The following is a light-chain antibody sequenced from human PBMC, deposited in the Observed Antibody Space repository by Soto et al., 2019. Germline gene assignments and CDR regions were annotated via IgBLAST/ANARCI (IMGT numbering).Light chain of an antibody. Sequence: DIQMTQSPSSLSASVGDRLTVTCRASQSISSYLKWYQQKPGKAPKLLIYAASSLQSGVPSRSSGSGSGTDFTLTISSPQPEDFATYYCQQSYSTPWTFGQGTKVEIK. CDR1: QSISSY. CDR2: AAS. J-gene: IGKJ1*01. CDR3: QQSYSTPWT. V-gene: IGKV1-39*01.